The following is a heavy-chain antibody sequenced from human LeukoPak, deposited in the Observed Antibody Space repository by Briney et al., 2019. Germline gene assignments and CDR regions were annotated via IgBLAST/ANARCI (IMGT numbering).Heavy chain of an antibody. CDR3: ASQYDFWSGVTTTPSR. CDR2: INPNSGGT. Sequence: ASVKVSCKASGYTFIGYYMHWVRQAPGQGLEWMGWINPNSGGTNYAQKFQGRVTMTRDTSISTAYMELSRLRSDDTAVYNCASQYDFWSGVTTTPSRWGQGTLVTVSS. CDR1: GYTFIGYY. D-gene: IGHD3-3*01. J-gene: IGHJ4*02. V-gene: IGHV1-2*02.